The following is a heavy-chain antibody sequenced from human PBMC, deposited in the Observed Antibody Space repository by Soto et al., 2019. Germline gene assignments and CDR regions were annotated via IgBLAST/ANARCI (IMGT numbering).Heavy chain of an antibody. D-gene: IGHD1-26*01. CDR3: ARRRNTVGAPFDY. V-gene: IGHV5-51*01. CDR2: IYPGDSVT. CDR1: GYNFTTYW. J-gene: IGHJ4*02. Sequence: GESLKISCKGSGYNFTTYWIGWVRQMPDKGLEWMGIIYPGDSVTRHGPSFQGQVTLLVDNSITTAYVQWSGLKASDSGIYYCARRRNTVGAPFDYWGQGTLVTVPQ.